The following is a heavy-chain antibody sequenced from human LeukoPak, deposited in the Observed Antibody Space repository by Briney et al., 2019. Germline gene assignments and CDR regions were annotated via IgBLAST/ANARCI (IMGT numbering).Heavy chain of an antibody. Sequence: GGSLRLSCAASGFTFSSYWMHWVRQAPGKGLEWVSAISGSGGSTYYADSVKGRFTISRDNSKNTLYLQMNSLRAEDTAVYYCAKGPTRRYYGSGSYYSTWGQGTLVTVSS. CDR1: GFTFSSYW. D-gene: IGHD3-10*01. CDR2: ISGSGGST. CDR3: AKGPTRRYYGSGSYYST. V-gene: IGHV3-23*01. J-gene: IGHJ5*02.